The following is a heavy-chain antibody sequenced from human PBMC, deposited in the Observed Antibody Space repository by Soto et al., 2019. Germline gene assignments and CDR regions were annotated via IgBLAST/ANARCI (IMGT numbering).Heavy chain of an antibody. CDR2: ISSDGSDK. Sequence: ESGGGVVQPGRSLRLSCAASGFTFSNFGMHWVRQAPGKGLEWVAAISSDGSDKYYSESVKGRFTISRDNSKNTLFLQMNSLRVEDTAVYYCAKGSEVARQELDYWGQGNLVTVSS. CDR3: AKGSEVARQELDY. V-gene: IGHV3-30*18. J-gene: IGHJ4*02. D-gene: IGHD2-15*01. CDR1: GFTFSNFG.